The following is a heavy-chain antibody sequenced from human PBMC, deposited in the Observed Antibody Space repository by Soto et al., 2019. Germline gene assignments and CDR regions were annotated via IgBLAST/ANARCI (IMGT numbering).Heavy chain of an antibody. CDR3: ASVARYYDSSGYYYTGSNFDY. D-gene: IGHD3-22*01. CDR2: IYYSGST. Sequence: SETLSLTCTVSGGSISSYYWSWIRQPPGKGLEWIGYIYYSGSTNYNPSLKSRVTISVDTSKNQFSLKLSSVTAADTAVYYCASVARYYDSSGYYYTGSNFDYWGQGTLVTVSS. V-gene: IGHV4-59*01. J-gene: IGHJ4*02. CDR1: GGSISSYY.